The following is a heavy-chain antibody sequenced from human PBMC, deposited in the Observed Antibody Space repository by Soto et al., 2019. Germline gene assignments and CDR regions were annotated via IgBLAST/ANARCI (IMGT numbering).Heavy chain of an antibody. CDR1: GGSFSGYY. CDR2: INHSGST. V-gene: IGHV4-34*01. Sequence: QVQLQQWGAGLLKPSETLSLTCAVYGGSFSGYYWSWIRQPPGKGLEWIGEINHSGSTNYNPSLKSRVTISVDTSKNQFSLKLSSVTAADTAVYYCARAHRAGAPVDYWGQGTLVTVSS. D-gene: IGHD6-13*01. J-gene: IGHJ4*02. CDR3: ARAHRAGAPVDY.